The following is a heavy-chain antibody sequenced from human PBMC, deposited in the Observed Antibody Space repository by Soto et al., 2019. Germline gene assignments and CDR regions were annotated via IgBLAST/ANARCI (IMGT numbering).Heavy chain of an antibody. V-gene: IGHV4-31*03. D-gene: IGHD4-17*01. CDR3: ARSEMTTVTTFVYYFDY. CDR2: IYYSGST. J-gene: IGHJ4*02. Sequence: QVQLQESGPGLVKPSQTLSLTCTVSGGSISSGGYYWSWIRHHPGKGLEWIGYIYYSGSTYYNPSLKSRVTKSVDTSKNQFSLKLSSVTAADTAVYYCARSEMTTVTTFVYYFDYWGQGTLVTVSS. CDR1: GGSISSGGYY.